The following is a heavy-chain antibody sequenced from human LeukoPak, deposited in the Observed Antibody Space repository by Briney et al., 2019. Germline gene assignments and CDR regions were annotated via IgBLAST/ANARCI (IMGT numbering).Heavy chain of an antibody. CDR1: GFTVRSNY. CDR2: IFNDGST. J-gene: IGHJ4*02. CDR3: ARNPGGDNAY. D-gene: IGHD4-17*01. Sequence: PGGSLRLSCAASGFTVRSNYMSWVSQAPGKGQEWVSLIFNDGSTYYADSVKARFTISRDNSMDTLYLQMNSLRVEDTAVYYCARNPGGDNAYWGQGTLVTVSS. V-gene: IGHV3-66*01.